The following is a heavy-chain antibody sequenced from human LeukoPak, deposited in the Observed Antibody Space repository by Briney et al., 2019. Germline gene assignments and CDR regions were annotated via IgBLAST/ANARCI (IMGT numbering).Heavy chain of an antibody. D-gene: IGHD2-8*01. CDR2: IIPIFGTA. J-gene: IGHJ6*03. CDR1: GGTFSSYA. Sequence: ASVKVSCKASGGTFSSYAISWVRQAPGQGLEWMGGIIPIFGTANYAQKFQGRVTITTDESTSTAYMELSSLRSEDTAVYYCAAGYCTNGVSLPGYMDVWGKGTTVTVSS. CDR3: AAGYCTNGVSLPGYMDV. V-gene: IGHV1-69*05.